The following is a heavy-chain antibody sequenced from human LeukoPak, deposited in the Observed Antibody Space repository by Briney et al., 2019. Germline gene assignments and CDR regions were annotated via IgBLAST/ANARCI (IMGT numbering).Heavy chain of an antibody. CDR2: INHSGST. CDR3: ARKLGIFTVTTAFDY. V-gene: IGHV4-34*01. Sequence: SETLSLTCAVYGGSFSGYYWSWIRQPPGKGLEWIGEINHSGSTNYNPSLKSRVTISVDTSKNQFPPKLSSVTAADTAVYYCARKLGIFTVTTAFDYWGQGTLVTVSS. CDR1: GGSFSGYY. J-gene: IGHJ4*02. D-gene: IGHD4-17*01.